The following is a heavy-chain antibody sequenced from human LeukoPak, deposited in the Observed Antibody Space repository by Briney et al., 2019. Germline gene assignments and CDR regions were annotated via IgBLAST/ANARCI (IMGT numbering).Heavy chain of an antibody. Sequence: PGGSLRLSCAASGFTVSSNYMSWVRQAPGKGLEWVSGISWNSGSIGYADSVKGRFTISRDNAKNSLYLQMNSLRAEDTALYYCAKDKIGEPPYYFDYWGQGTLVTVSS. D-gene: IGHD3-10*01. CDR3: AKDKIGEPPYYFDY. J-gene: IGHJ4*02. CDR2: ISWNSGSI. CDR1: GFTVSSNY. V-gene: IGHV3-9*01.